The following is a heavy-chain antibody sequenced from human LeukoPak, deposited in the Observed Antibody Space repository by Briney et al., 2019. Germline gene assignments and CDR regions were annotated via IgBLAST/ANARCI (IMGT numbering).Heavy chain of an antibody. Sequence: GGSLRLSCAASGFTFSSYSMNWVRQAPGKGLEWVSSISSSSSYIYYADSVKGRFTISRDNAKNSLYLQMNSLRAEDTAVYYCASRDPIVVVPAAKNGDYYYGMDVWGQGTTVTVSS. CDR3: ASRDPIVVVPAAKNGDYYYGMDV. D-gene: IGHD2-2*01. J-gene: IGHJ6*02. CDR1: GFTFSSYS. CDR2: ISSSSSYI. V-gene: IGHV3-21*01.